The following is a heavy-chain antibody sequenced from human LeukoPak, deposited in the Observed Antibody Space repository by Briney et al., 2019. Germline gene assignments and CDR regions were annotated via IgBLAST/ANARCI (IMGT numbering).Heavy chain of an antibody. V-gene: IGHV3-23*01. Sequence: GGSLRLSCAASGFTFANYAMSWVRQGPGKGLEWVLTISGSGGSTYYSDSVNGQFTISRDNSKNTLFLQMNSLRADDTAVYFCAKDQKSIAATGYDYWGQGTLVTVSS. D-gene: IGHD6-13*01. CDR2: ISGSGGST. J-gene: IGHJ4*02. CDR1: GFTFANYA. CDR3: AKDQKSIAATGYDY.